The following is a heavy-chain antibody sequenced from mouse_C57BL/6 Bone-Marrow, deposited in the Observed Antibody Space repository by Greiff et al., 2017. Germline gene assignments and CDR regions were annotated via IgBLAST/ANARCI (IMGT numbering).Heavy chain of an antibody. CDR3: ARGAGYYWFAY. CDR1: GYAFSSSW. D-gene: IGHD2-3*01. Sequence: VQLQQSGPELVKPGASVKISCKASGYAFSSSWMNWVKQRPGKGLEWIGRIYPGDGDTNYNGKFKGKATLTADKSSSTAYMQLSSLTSEDSAVYFCARGAGYYWFAYWGQGTLVTVSA. J-gene: IGHJ3*01. V-gene: IGHV1-82*01. CDR2: IYPGDGDT.